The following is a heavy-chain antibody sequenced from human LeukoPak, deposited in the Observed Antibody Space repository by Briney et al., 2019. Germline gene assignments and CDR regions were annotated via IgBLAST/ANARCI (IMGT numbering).Heavy chain of an antibody. V-gene: IGHV1-69*04. J-gene: IGHJ4*02. D-gene: IGHD3-10*01. CDR2: IIPILGIA. Sequence: SVKVSCKASGGTFSSYAISWVRQAPGQGLEWMGRIIPILGIANYAQKFQGRVTITADKSTSTAYMELSSLRSEDTAVYYCASPHYGSGSYYTHYFDYWGQGTLVTVSS. CDR3: ASPHYGSGSYYTHYFDY. CDR1: GGTFSSYA.